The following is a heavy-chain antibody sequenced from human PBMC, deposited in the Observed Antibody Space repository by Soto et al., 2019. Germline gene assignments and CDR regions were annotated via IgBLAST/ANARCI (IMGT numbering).Heavy chain of an antibody. CDR3: ARDAKLVYDCVWGSYRYDAFDI. D-gene: IGHD3-16*02. V-gene: IGHV3-33*01. CDR1: GFTFSSYG. J-gene: IGHJ3*02. Sequence: GGSLRLSCAASGFTFSSYGMHWVRQAPGKGLEWVAVIWYDGSNKYYADSVKGRFTISRDNSKNTLYLQMNSLRAEDTAVYYCARDAKLVYDCVWGSYRYDAFDIWGQGTMVTVSS. CDR2: IWYDGSNK.